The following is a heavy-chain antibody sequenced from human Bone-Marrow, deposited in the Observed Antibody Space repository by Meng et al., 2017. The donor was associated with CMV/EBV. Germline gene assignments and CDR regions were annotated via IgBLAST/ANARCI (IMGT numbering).Heavy chain of an antibody. CDR1: GFTFDDYA. D-gene: IGHD6-19*01. CDR2: ISYDGSNK. Sequence: LSLTCAASGFTFDDYAMHWVRQAPGKGLEWVAVISYDGSNKYYADSVKGRFTISRDNSKNTLYLQMNSLRAEDTAVYYCARDPSGEYYFDYWGQGTLVTVSS. CDR3: ARDPSGEYYFDY. J-gene: IGHJ4*02. V-gene: IGHV3-30*04.